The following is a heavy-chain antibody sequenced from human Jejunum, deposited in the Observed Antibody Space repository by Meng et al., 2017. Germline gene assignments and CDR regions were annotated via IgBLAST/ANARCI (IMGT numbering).Heavy chain of an antibody. D-gene: IGHD6-6*01. V-gene: IGHV3-72*01. CDR2: IRNKANRYTT. CDR3: SSFYSSSSSLGDMTYDY. CDR1: GFTFSDHY. J-gene: IGHJ4*02. Sequence: EVQLVESGGGLVQPGGSLRLSCAASGFTFSDHYMDWVRQAPGKGLEWVGRIRNKANRYTTEYAASVKVRFTISRDDSNNLLYLQMNSLKTEDTAVYYCSSFYSSSSSLGDMTYDYWGQGTLVTVSS.